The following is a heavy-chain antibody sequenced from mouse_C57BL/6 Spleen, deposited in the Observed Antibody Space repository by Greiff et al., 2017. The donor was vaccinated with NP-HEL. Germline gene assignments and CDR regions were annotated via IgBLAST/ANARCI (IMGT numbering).Heavy chain of an antibody. CDR2: IWRGGST. J-gene: IGHJ4*01. Sequence: VKLMESGPGLVQPSQSLSITCTVSGFSLTSYGVHWVRQSPGKGLEWLGVIWRGGSTDYNAAFMSRLSITKDNSKSQVFFKMNSLQADDTAIYYCAKEGGFYYYGSSDYYAMDYWGQGTSVTVSS. CDR1: GFSLTSYG. CDR3: AKEGGFYYYGSSDYYAMDY. V-gene: IGHV2-5*01. D-gene: IGHD1-1*01.